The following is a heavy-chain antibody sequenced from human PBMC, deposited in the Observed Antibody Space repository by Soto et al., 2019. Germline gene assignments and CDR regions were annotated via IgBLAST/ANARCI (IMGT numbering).Heavy chain of an antibody. Sequence: QLQLQESGPGLVKPSETLSLTCTVSGGSISSSSYYWGWIRQPPGKGLEWFGSIYYSGSAYYNPSLKSRVTISVDTSKNQFSLKLSSVTAADTAVYYCARMYTGSGYPGHIDYWGQGTLVTVSS. CDR3: ARMYTGSGYPGHIDY. CDR2: IYYSGSA. D-gene: IGHD5-12*01. V-gene: IGHV4-39*01. CDR1: GGSISSSSYY. J-gene: IGHJ4*02.